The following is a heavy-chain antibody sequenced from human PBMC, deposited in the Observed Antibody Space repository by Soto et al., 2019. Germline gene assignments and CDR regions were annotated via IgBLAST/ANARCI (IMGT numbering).Heavy chain of an antibody. V-gene: IGHV3-15*07. D-gene: IGHD3-22*01. CDR1: NFTFNNTY. CDR2: IKSKIDGGTR. Sequence: EVKLVESGGGMVKPGGSLRLSCAASNFTFNNTYMNWVRQAPGRGLEWVGRIKSKIDGGTRDYAAPVKGRFTISRDDSKGTLYLQMNSLKIEDTAGYYCSTDYYDISDYYYACDSWGQGTLVTVSS. J-gene: IGHJ4*02. CDR3: STDYYDISDYYYACDS.